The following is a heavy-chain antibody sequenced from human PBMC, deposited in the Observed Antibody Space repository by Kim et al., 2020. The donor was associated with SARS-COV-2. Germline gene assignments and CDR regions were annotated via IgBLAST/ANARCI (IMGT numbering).Heavy chain of an antibody. J-gene: IGHJ6*02. D-gene: IGHD6-13*01. V-gene: IGHV3-23*01. Sequence: WGSLRLSCAASGFTFSSYAMSWVRQAPGKGLEWVSAISGSGGSTYYADSVKGRFTISRDNSKNTLYLQTNSLRAEDTAVYYCAKDRASSSWYFSDNYYYYGMDVWGQGTTVTVSS. CDR3: AKDRASSSWYFSDNYYYYGMDV. CDR1: GFTFSSYA. CDR2: ISGSGGST.